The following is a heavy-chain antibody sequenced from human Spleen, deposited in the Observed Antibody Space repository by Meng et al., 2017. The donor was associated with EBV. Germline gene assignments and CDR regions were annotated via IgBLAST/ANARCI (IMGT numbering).Heavy chain of an antibody. Sequence: GAGLLKPSETLALTCVVYDGSFSAFYWNWFRQSPGKGLEWIGEINHSGSTNYNPSLKSRVTMSVDTSKNQFSLKLSSLTAADTAMYYCAIGVTLVRGYWGQGTLVTVSS. CDR2: INHSGST. J-gene: IGHJ4*02. D-gene: IGHD3-10*01. CDR3: AIGVTLVRGY. V-gene: IGHV4-34*01. CDR1: DGSFSAFY.